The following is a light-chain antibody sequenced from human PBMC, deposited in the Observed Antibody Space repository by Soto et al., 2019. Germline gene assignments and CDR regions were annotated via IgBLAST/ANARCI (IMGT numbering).Light chain of an antibody. Sequence: EILLTQTPATLSLSPGERATLSCRASQSVSRYLAWYQQKPGQAPRLLIYDASTRATGIPARFSGSGSGTDFTLTISSLEPEDFAVYYCHQRSNWPITFGQGTRLEIK. J-gene: IGKJ5*01. CDR1: QSVSRY. CDR2: DAS. CDR3: HQRSNWPIT. V-gene: IGKV3-11*01.